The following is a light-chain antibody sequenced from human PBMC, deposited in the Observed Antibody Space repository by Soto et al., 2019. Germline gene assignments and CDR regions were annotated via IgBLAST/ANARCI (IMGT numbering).Light chain of an antibody. CDR1: QSVSKNF. J-gene: IGKJ4*01. Sequence: EIVLTQSPGTLSLSPGERATLSCRASQSVSKNFLAWYQQKPGQAPRLLISGASNRATGIPARFSGSGSGTDFSLTIDRLEPEDLAVYFCQQYGSALPTFGGGTKVAIK. CDR3: QQYGSALPT. V-gene: IGKV3-20*01. CDR2: GAS.